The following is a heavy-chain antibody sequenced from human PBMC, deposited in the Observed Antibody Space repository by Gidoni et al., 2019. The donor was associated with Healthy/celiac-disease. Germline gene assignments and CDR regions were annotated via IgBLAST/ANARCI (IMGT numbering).Heavy chain of an antibody. CDR1: GFTFSSYG. CDR3: AKDAYSSGYYTDY. CDR2: ISYDGSNK. J-gene: IGHJ4*02. V-gene: IGHV3-30*18. Sequence: QVQLVESGGGVVQPGRSLRLSCAAPGFTFSSYGMHWVRQAPGKGLEWVAVISYDGSNKYYADSVKGRFTISRDNSKNTLYLQMNSLRAEDTAVYYCAKDAYSSGYYTDYWGQGTLVTVSS. D-gene: IGHD3-22*01.